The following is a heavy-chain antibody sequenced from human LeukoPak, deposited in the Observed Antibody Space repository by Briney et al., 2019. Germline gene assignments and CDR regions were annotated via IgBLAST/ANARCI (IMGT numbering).Heavy chain of an antibody. V-gene: IGHV4-4*07. J-gene: IGHJ3*02. CDR2: IYTSGST. D-gene: IGHD6-25*01. CDR3: ARVGQAGAFDI. Sequence: SETQSLXCTVSGGSISSYYWSWIRQPAGKGLEWIGRIYTSGSTNYNPSLKSRVTMSVDTSKNQFSLKLSSVTAADTAVYYCARVGQAGAFDIWGQGTMVTVSS. CDR1: GGSISSYY.